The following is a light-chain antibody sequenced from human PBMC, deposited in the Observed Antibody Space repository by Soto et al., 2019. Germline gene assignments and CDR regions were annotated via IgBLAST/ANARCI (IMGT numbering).Light chain of an antibody. CDR3: EQYGSTPLT. CDR1: QSVANNY. V-gene: IGKV3-20*01. CDR2: DAS. Sequence: EIVLTQSPGTLSLSPGERATVSCRASQSVANNYLAWYQQKPGQAPRFLMYDASSRATGIPDRFSGSGSGTDFSLPISRLEPEDLAVYYCEQYGSTPLTFGGGTKVEIK. J-gene: IGKJ4*01.